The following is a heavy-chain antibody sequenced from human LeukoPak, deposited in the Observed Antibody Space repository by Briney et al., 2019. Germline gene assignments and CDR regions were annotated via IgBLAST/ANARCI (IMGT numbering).Heavy chain of an antibody. V-gene: IGHV3-7*01. J-gene: IGHJ5*02. D-gene: IGHD3-10*01. CDR3: AMGLLWFGTGGFDP. CDR1: GFTFSSYW. Sequence: PGGSLRLSCAASGFTFSSYWMSWVRQAPGKGLGWVANIKQDGSEKYYVDSVKGRFTISRDNAKNSLYLQMNSLRAEDTAVYYCAMGLLWFGTGGFDPWGQGTLVTVSS. CDR2: IKQDGSEK.